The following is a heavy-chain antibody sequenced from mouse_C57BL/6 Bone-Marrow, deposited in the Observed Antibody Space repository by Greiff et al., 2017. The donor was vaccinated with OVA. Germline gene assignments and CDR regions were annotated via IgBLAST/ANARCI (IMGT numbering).Heavy chain of an antibody. D-gene: IGHD1-1*01. Sequence: VQLQQPGAELVKPGASVKLSCKASGYTFTSYWMHWVKQRPGQGLEWIGMIHPNSGSTNYNEKFKSKATLTVDKSSSTAYMQLSSLTSEDSAVYYCAHFHYYGSSYTDYWGQGTTRTVSS. CDR3: AHFHYYGSSYTDY. CDR1: GYTFTSYW. V-gene: IGHV1-64*01. CDR2: IHPNSGST. J-gene: IGHJ2*01.